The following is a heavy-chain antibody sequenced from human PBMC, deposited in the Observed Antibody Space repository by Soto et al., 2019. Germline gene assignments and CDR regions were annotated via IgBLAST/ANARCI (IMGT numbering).Heavy chain of an antibody. CDR1: GWSFSGYY. V-gene: IGHV4-34*01. Sequence: XETLSLTCSVDGWSFSGYYWSWIRQPPGKGLEWIGEINHSGSTNYNPSLKSRVTISVDTSKNQFSLKLSSVTAADTAVYYCARGIHWFDTWGQGPLVTVSS. CDR2: INHSGST. CDR3: ARGIHWFDT. J-gene: IGHJ5*02.